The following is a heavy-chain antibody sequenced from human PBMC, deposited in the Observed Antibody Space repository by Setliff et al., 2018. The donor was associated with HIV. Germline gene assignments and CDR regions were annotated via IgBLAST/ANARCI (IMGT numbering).Heavy chain of an antibody. CDR1: GFTFSDYY. J-gene: IGHJ4*02. Sequence: ASVKVSCKASGFTFSDYYIHWVRQAPGQGLEWMGRISPNSDVTNYAQKFQGRVTMTRDTSIRTAYMEVSRLKSDDTAIYYCVRDLEPHYGGFGPFDYWGPGTLVTVSS. CDR2: ISPNSDVT. V-gene: IGHV1-2*06. D-gene: IGHD4-17*01. CDR3: VRDLEPHYGGFGPFDY.